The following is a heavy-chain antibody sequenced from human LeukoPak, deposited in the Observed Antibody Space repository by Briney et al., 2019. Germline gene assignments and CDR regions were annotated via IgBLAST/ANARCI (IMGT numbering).Heavy chain of an antibody. V-gene: IGHV3-23*01. CDR1: GFTFSSYA. D-gene: IGHD5-24*01. CDR3: ARCDVGDGYSHY. J-gene: IGHJ4*02. CDR2: ISGSGGST. Sequence: GGSLRLSCAASGFTFSSYAMSWVRQAPGKGLEWVSAISGSGGSTYYADSVKGRFTISRDNSRNTLYLQMNSLRTEDTAVYYCARCDVGDGYSHYWGQGTPVTVSS.